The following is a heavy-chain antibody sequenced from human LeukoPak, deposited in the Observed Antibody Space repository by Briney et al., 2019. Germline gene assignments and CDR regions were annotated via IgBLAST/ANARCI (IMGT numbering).Heavy chain of an antibody. CDR1: GFTFSSYW. V-gene: IGHV3-74*01. CDR2: TNTDGSST. CDR3: VPSDSSGLD. D-gene: IGHD3-22*01. J-gene: IGHJ4*02. Sequence: PGGSLRLSCAASGFTFSSYWMSWVRQAPGKGLVWVSRTNTDGSSTNYMDSVKGRFTISRDNAKNTIYLQMNSLRAEDTAVYYCVPSDSSGLDWGQGTLVTVSS.